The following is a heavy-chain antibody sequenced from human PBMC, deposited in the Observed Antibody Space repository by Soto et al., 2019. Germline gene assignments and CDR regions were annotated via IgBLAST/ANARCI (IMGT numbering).Heavy chain of an antibody. CDR2: ISAYSGKT. CDR3: ARDPYLGDHQY. J-gene: IGHJ4*02. CDR1: GYTFTTYG. V-gene: IGHV1-18*01. Sequence: QVQLVQSGGEVKKPGASVKVSCKTSGYTFTTYGISLVRQAPGQGLEWVGWISAYSGKTHYAQKFQGKVTMTTDTPTNTAYLKLRSLRADDTAVYYCARDPYLGDHQYWGQGTLVTVSS. D-gene: IGHD3-16*01.